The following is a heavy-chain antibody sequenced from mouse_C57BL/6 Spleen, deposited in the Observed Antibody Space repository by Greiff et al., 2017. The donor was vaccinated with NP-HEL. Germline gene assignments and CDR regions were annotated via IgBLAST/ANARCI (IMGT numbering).Heavy chain of an antibody. CDR2: INPSNGGT. V-gene: IGHV1-53*01. D-gene: IGHD2-1*01. CDR1: GYTFTSYW. CDR3: AIYYGNLFYYFDY. Sequence: VQLQQSGTELVKPGASVKLSCKASGYTFTSYWMHWVKQRPGQGLEWIGNINPSNGGTNYNEKFKSKATLTVDKSSSTAYMQLSSLTSEDSAVYYCAIYYGNLFYYFDYWGQGTTLTVSS. J-gene: IGHJ2*01.